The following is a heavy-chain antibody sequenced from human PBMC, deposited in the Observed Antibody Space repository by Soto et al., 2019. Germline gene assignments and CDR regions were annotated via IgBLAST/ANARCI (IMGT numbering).Heavy chain of an antibody. V-gene: IGHV3-30-3*01. D-gene: IGHD6-13*01. CDR1: GFTFSSYA. CDR2: ISYDGSNK. J-gene: IGHJ5*02. Sequence: PGGSLRLSCAASGFTFSSYAMHWVRQAPGKGLEWVAVISYDGSNKYYADSVRGRFTISRDNSKNTLYLQMNSLRAEDTAVYYCARDFASSSSWSPTNWFDPWGQGTLVTVSS. CDR3: ARDFASSSSWSPTNWFDP.